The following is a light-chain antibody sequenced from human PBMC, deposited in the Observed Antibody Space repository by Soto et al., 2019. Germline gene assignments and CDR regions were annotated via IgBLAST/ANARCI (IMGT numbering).Light chain of an antibody. CDR2: EVS. V-gene: IGLV2-14*01. CDR3: SSYTSSSTDVV. Sequence: QSVLTQPASVSGSPGQSTTISCTGTSSDVGGYNYVSWYQQHPGKAPKLMIYEVSNRPSGVSNRFSGSKSGNTASLTISGLQAEDEADYYCSSYTSSSTDVVFGGGTKLPVL. J-gene: IGLJ2*01. CDR1: SSDVGGYNY.